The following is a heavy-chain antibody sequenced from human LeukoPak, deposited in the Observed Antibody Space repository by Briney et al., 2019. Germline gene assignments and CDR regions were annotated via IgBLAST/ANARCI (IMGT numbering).Heavy chain of an antibody. CDR2: ISWNSDSI. J-gene: IGHJ3*02. Sequence: PGGSLRLSCAVSGFTFEDYAMHWVRQVPGKGLEWVSGISWNSDSIGYGDSVKGRFTISRDNAKNSLYLQMNSLRPEDTALYYCVKDILGRPYDAFDIWGQGTMVIVSS. D-gene: IGHD1-26*01. CDR3: VKDILGRPYDAFDI. V-gene: IGHV3-9*01. CDR1: GFTFEDYA.